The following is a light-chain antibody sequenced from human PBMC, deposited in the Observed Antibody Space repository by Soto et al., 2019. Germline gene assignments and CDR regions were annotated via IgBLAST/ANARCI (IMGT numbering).Light chain of an antibody. CDR2: GAS. CDR1: QSVSSIY. J-gene: IGKJ2*01. Sequence: EIVLTQSPGTLSLSPGEGATLSCRASQSVSSIYLAWYQQKPGQAPRLLIYGASSRATGIPDRFSGSGSGTDFTLTISRLETEDFAVYYCQQYGSSMYTFGQGTKLEIK. V-gene: IGKV3-20*01. CDR3: QQYGSSMYT.